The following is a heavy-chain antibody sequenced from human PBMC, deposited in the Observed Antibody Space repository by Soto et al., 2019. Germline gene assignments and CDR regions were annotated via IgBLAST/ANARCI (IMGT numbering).Heavy chain of an antibody. Sequence: ASVKVSCKASGYTFTSYAMHWVRQAPGQRLEWMGWISADNGNTKYSQKLQGRVTMTTDTSTSTAYMELRSLRSDDTAVYYCARSSRSWYGCFDYWGQGTLVTVSS. J-gene: IGHJ4*02. D-gene: IGHD6-13*01. V-gene: IGHV1-3*01. CDR3: ARSSRSWYGCFDY. CDR2: ISADNGNT. CDR1: GYTFTSYA.